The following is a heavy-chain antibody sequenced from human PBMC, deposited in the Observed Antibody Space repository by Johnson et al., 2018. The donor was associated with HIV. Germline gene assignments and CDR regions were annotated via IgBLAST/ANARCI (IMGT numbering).Heavy chain of an antibody. V-gene: IGHV3-30*02. CDR1: GFTFSSYG. J-gene: IGHJ3*02. Sequence: QVQLVESGGGVVQPGGSLRLSCAASGFTFSSYGMHWVRQAPGKGLEWVAFIRYDGNNKYYAESVKGRFTISRDNFTNTLYLQMNSLRAEDTAVYYCAKDIGGSRDGYKRDDCFDIWGQGTMVTVSS. CDR2: IRYDGNNK. D-gene: IGHD5-24*01. CDR3: AKDIGGSRDGYKRDDCFDI.